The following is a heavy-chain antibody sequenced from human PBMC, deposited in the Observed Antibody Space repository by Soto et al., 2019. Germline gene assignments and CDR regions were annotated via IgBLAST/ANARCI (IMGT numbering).Heavy chain of an antibody. Sequence: HGESLKISCKGSGCTFTNYWIGWVRQMPGKGLEWMGIIYPGDSDTKYNPSFQGQVTISADKSITTTYLQWSSLKASDTAIYYCAASIFYYGMDVWGQGTTVTVSS. CDR3: AASIFYYGMDV. CDR2: IYPGDSDT. J-gene: IGHJ6*02. CDR1: GCTFTNYW. V-gene: IGHV5-51*01.